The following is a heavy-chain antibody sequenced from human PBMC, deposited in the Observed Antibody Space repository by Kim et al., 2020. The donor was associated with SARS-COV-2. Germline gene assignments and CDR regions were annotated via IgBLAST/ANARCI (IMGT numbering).Heavy chain of an antibody. CDR3: AKDYIDFWSGYLGFDP. CDR2: ISGSGGST. CDR1: GFTFSSYA. V-gene: IGHV3-23*01. Sequence: GGSLKLSCAASGFTFSSYAMSWVRQAPGKGLEWVSAISGSGGSTYYADSVKGRFTISRDNSKNTLYLQMNSLRAEDTAVYYCAKDYIDFWSGYLGFDPWGQGTLVTVSS. J-gene: IGHJ5*02. D-gene: IGHD3-3*01.